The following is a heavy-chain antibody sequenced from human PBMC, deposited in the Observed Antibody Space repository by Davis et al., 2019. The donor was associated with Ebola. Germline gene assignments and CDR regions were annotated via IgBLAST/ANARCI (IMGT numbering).Heavy chain of an antibody. CDR2: INPSIGNT. D-gene: IGHD3-22*01. J-gene: IGHJ4*02. V-gene: IGHV1-2*02. CDR3: ARDDKVMHFDY. CDR1: GYTFTDYL. Sequence: ASVKVSCKASGYTFTDYLMHWVRQAPGQGLEWMGLINPSIGNTSLAQKFQGRVTLTRDTSINTAHMELSGLRSDDTAVYYCARDDKVMHFDYWGQGILVTVSS.